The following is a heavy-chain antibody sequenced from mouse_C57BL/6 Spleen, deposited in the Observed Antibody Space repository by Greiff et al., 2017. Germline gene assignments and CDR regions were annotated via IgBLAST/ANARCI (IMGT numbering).Heavy chain of an antibody. Sequence: EVHLVESGGGLVKPGGSLKLSWAASGFTFSDYGMHWVRQAPEKGLEWVAYISSGSSTIYYADTVKGRFTISRDNAKNTLFLQMTSLRSEDTARYYCARGWLPHWYFDVWGTGTTVTVSS. CDR3: ARGWLPHWYFDV. CDR1: GFTFSDYG. J-gene: IGHJ1*03. D-gene: IGHD2-3*01. CDR2: ISSGSSTI. V-gene: IGHV5-17*01.